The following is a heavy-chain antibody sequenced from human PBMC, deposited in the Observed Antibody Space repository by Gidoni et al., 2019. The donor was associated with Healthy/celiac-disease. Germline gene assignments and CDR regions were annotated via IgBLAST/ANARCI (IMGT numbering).Heavy chain of an antibody. Sequence: QVQLQESGPGLVKPSQTLSLTCTVSGGSIRSGGYYWSWIRQHPGKGLEWIGYIYYSGSTYYNPSLKSRVTISVDTSKNQFSLKLSSVTAADTAVYYCAAERVVVAAVPDAFDIWGQGTMVTVSS. CDR3: AAERVVVAAVPDAFDI. D-gene: IGHD2-15*01. V-gene: IGHV4-31*03. CDR2: IYYSGST. CDR1: GGSIRSGGYY. J-gene: IGHJ3*02.